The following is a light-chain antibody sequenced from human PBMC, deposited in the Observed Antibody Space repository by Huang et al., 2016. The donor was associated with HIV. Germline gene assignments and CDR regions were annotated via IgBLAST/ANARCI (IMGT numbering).Light chain of an antibody. J-gene: IGKJ4*01. CDR1: QSVDSH. V-gene: IGKV3-15*01. Sequence: EVVLTQSPATLSVSPGEKVPLSCRASQSVDSHLAWSQQKPCQPPRLLSVRASIRATGVPARFSGSGSGTDFTLTISSLQSEDFAVYYCQQHSNWPPSLSFGGGTKVEI. CDR2: RAS. CDR3: QQHSNWPPSLS.